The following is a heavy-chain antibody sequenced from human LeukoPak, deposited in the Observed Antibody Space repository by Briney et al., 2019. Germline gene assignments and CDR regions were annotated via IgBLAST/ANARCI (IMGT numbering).Heavy chain of an antibody. J-gene: IGHJ4*02. CDR1: AGSISSSY. D-gene: IGHD4-11*01. Sequence: SETLSLTCTVSAGSISSSYWSWIRQPPGKGLEWIGYIYYSGSTNYNPSLKSRFTISVDTSKNQFSLKLNSVTAADTAVYYCARQGPLTTAVTTRTNPFDYWGQGTLVTVSS. V-gene: IGHV4-59*08. CDR3: ARQGPLTTAVTTRTNPFDY. CDR2: IYYSGST.